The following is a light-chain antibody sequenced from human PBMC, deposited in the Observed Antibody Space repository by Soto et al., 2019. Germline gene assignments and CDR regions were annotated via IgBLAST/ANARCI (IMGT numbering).Light chain of an antibody. V-gene: IGLV1-40*01. Sequence: QSALTQPPSVSGVPGQRVTISCTGNSSNIGAGYDVHWYQQHPGTDPKLLIYGNSNRPSGVPDRFSGSKSGTSASLAITGLQAADEADYYCQYYDSSLSGSVFGGGTKLTVL. CDR3: QYYDSSLSGSV. CDR2: GNS. CDR1: SSNIGAGYD. J-gene: IGLJ3*02.